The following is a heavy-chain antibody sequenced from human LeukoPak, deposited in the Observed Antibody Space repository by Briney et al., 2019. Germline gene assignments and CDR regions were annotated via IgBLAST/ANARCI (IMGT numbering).Heavy chain of an antibody. V-gene: IGHV3-53*01. CDR3: ARRVTGTWFDP. CDR2: IYSGGST. Sequence: GGSLRLSCAASGFTVSSNYMSWVRQAPGKGLEWVSVIYSGGSTYYADSVKGRFNISRDNSKNTLYLQMNSLRAEDTAVYYCARRVTGTWFDPWGQGTLVTVSS. CDR1: GFTVSSNY. D-gene: IGHD6-19*01. J-gene: IGHJ5*02.